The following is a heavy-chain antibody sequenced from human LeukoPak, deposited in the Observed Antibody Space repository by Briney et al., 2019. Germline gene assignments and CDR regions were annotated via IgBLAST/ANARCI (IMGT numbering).Heavy chain of an antibody. CDR3: AREWAASVDY. CDR1: GGSISSSSYY. CDR2: IYYSGST. Sequence: SETLSLTCTVSGGSISSSSYYWGWIRQPPGKGLEWIGSIYYSGSTNYNPSLKSRVTMSVDTSKNQFSLKLSSVTAADTAVYYCAREWAASVDYWGQGTLVTVSS. V-gene: IGHV4-39*07. D-gene: IGHD6-13*01. J-gene: IGHJ4*02.